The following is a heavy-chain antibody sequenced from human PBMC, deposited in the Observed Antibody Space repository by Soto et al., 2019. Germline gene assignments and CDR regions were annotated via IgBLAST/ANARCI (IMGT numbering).Heavy chain of an antibody. V-gene: IGHV1-24*01. CDR3: ARGPKDDYGWFDP. CDR2: FDPEDGET. J-gene: IGHJ5*02. CDR1: GYTLTELS. D-gene: IGHD4-17*01. Sequence: ASVKVSCKVSGYTLTELSMHWVRQAPGRGLEWMGGFDPEDGETIYAQKFQGRVTMTEDTSTDTAYMELSSLRSDDTAVYYCARGPKDDYGWFDPWGQGTLVTVSS.